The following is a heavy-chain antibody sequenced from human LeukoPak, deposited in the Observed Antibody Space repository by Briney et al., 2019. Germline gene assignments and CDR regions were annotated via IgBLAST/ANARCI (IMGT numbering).Heavy chain of an antibody. D-gene: IGHD3-10*01. CDR3: ARERHLVEWRGELAHFDL. Sequence: GDSLRLSCAASGFTFSLNWMSWIRQAPGKRLEWVANIKHDGGEKFYGEFVKGRFTISRDNAKNSVFLQMNSLTAEDTAVYYCARERHLVEWRGELAHFDLWGRGTLVTVSS. J-gene: IGHJ2*01. V-gene: IGHV3-7*01. CDR1: GFTFSLNW. CDR2: IKHDGGEK.